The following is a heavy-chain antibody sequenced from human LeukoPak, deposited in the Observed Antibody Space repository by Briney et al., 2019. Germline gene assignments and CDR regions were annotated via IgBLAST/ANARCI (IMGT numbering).Heavy chain of an antibody. CDR2: IYYSGST. J-gene: IGHJ6*02. V-gene: IGHV4-39*01. CDR1: GGSISSSSYY. Sequence: SETLSLTCTVSGGSISSSSYYWGWIRQPPGKGLEWIGSIYYSGSTYYNPSLKSRVTISVDTSKNQFSLKLSSVTAADTAVYYCARLTRVTMMVEAVWGQGTTVTVSS. D-gene: IGHD3-22*01. CDR3: ARLTRVTMMVEAV.